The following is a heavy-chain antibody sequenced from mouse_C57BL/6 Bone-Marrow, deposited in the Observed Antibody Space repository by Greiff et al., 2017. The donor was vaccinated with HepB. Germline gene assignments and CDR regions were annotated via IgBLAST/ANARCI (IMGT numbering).Heavy chain of an antibody. D-gene: IGHD3-2*02. CDR1: GFTFSDYY. CDR2: INYDGSST. J-gene: IGHJ3*01. Sequence: DVHLVESVGGLVQPGSSMKLSCTASGFTFSDYYMAWVRQVPEKGLEWVANINYDGSSTYYLDSLKSRFIISRDNAKNILYLQMSSLKSEDTATYYCARDSSGTGFAYWGQGTLVTVSA. CDR3: ARDSSGTGFAY. V-gene: IGHV5-16*01.